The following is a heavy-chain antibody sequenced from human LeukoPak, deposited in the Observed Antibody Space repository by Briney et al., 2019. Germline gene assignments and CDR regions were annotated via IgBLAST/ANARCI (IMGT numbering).Heavy chain of an antibody. J-gene: IGHJ4*02. V-gene: IGHV3-23*01. Sequence: PGGSLRLSCAASGFTFSSYAMSWVRQAPGKGLEWVSAISGSGGSTYYADSVKGRFTISRDNSKNTLYLQMNSLRAEDTAVYYCAKDAPSFNIVATILPDYWGQGTPVTVSS. D-gene: IGHD5-12*01. CDR1: GFTFSSYA. CDR3: AKDAPSFNIVATILPDY. CDR2: ISGSGGST.